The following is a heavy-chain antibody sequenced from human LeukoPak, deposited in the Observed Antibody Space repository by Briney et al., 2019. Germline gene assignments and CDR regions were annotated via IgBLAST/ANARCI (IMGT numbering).Heavy chain of an antibody. J-gene: IGHJ4*02. Sequence: SGKVSCKASGGTFSSYAISWVRQAAGQGLEWMGGIIPIFGTANYAQKFQGRVTITADESTSTAYMELSSLRSEDTAVYYCARVGDYYGSGSYNYFDYWGQGTLVTVSS. CDR1: GGTFSSYA. CDR3: ARVGDYYGSGSYNYFDY. V-gene: IGHV1-69*13. D-gene: IGHD3-10*01. CDR2: IIPIFGTA.